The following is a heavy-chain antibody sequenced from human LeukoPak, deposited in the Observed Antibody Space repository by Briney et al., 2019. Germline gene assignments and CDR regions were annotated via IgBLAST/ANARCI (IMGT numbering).Heavy chain of an antibody. J-gene: IGHJ3*02. V-gene: IGHV4-61*01. CDR3: ARDEGYCSGGSCYSEAFDI. D-gene: IGHD2-15*01. CDR1: GGSVSSGSYY. CDR2: IYYSGST. Sequence: PSETLSLTCIVSGGSVSSGSYYWSWIRQPPGKGLEWIGYIYYSGSTNYNPSLKSRVTISVDTSKNQFSLKLSSVTAADTAVYYCARDEGYCSGGSCYSEAFDIWGQGTMVTVSS.